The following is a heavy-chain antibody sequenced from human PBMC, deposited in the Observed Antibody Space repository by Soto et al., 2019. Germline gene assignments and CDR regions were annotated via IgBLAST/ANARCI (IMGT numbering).Heavy chain of an antibody. CDR1: GYTLTSYG. V-gene: IGHV1-18*01. CDR2: ISAYSGNT. D-gene: IGHD3-22*01. J-gene: IGHJ5*02. Sequence: VQLVQSGAEVKKPGASVKVSCKASGYTLTSYGINWVRQAPGQGLEWMGWISAYSGNTNYAQKFQGRVTLTTDTSTSPAYLDLRSLRSDDTAVYYCSRGSTMLDKSNWLRNWFDPWGPGTRVTVSS. CDR3: SRGSTMLDKSNWLRNWFDP.